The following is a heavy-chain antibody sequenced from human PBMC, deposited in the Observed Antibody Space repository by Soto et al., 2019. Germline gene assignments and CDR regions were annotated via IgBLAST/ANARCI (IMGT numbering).Heavy chain of an antibody. Sequence: QVTVKESGPVLVQPTETLTLTCTVSGFSLSNAGLGVSWMRQPPGKALEWLAHIFSNDEKSYSTSLKSRLTISKDTSKSQVVLIMTNMDPVDTATYYCASTYSTSWYWFDPWGQGTLVTVSS. CDR2: IFSNDEK. CDR1: GFSLSNAGLG. D-gene: IGHD6-13*01. V-gene: IGHV2-26*04. CDR3: ASTYSTSWYWFDP. J-gene: IGHJ5*02.